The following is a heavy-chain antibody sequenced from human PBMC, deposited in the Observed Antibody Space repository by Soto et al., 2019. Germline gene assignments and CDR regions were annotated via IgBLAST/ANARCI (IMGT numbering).Heavy chain of an antibody. CDR3: AKGVHDFWSGKKTRYYYYYYMDV. Sequence: GGSLRLSCAASGFTFSSYGMHWVRQAPGKGLEWVAVISYDGSNKYYADSVKGRFTISRDNSKNTLYLQMNSLRAGDTAVYYCAKGVHDFWSGKKTRYYYYYYMDVWGKGTTVTVSS. CDR1: GFTFSSYG. V-gene: IGHV3-30*18. J-gene: IGHJ6*03. D-gene: IGHD3-3*01. CDR2: ISYDGSNK.